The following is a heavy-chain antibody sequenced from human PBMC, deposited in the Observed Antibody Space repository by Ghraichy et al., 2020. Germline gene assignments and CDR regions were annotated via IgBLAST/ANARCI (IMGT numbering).Heavy chain of an antibody. V-gene: IGHV1-69*13. CDR1: GGTFSSYA. D-gene: IGHD4-17*01. CDR3: ARTMTTVTTAGRYFDL. J-gene: IGHJ2*01. CDR2: IIPIFGTA. Sequence: SVKVSCKASGGTFSSYAISWVRQAPGQGLEWMGGIIPIFGTANYAQKFQGRVTITADESTSTAYMELSSLRSEDTAVYYCARTMTTVTTAGRYFDLWGRGTLVTVSS.